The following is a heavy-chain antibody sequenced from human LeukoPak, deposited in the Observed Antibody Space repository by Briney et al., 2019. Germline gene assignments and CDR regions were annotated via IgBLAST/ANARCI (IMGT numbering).Heavy chain of an antibody. CDR3: AKDWSYGDYYFDY. CDR1: GFTFSSYA. D-gene: IGHD4-17*01. J-gene: IGHJ4*02. CDR2: ISGSGGST. V-gene: IGHV3-23*01. Sequence: GGSLRLSCAASGFTFSSYAMSWVRQAPGKGLEWVSGISGSGGSTYYADSVKGRFTISRDNSKNTLYLQMNSLRAEDTAVYYCAKDWSYGDYYFDYWGQGTLVTVSS.